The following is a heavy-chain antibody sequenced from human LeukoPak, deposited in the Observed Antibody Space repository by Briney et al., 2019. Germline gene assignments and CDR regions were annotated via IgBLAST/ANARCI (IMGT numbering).Heavy chain of an antibody. V-gene: IGHV1-8*01. D-gene: IGHD3-3*01. J-gene: IGHJ2*01. CDR1: GYTFTSYD. CDR3: ARRSYRSEFLEWLSLPGQGYFDL. CDR2: MNPNSGNT. Sequence: ASVKFSCKASGYTFTSYDINWVRQATGQGLEWMGWMNPNSGNTGYAQKFQGRVTMTRNTSITTASMELSSLRSEATAVYYFARRSYRSEFLEWLSLPGQGYFDLWGRGTPVTVS.